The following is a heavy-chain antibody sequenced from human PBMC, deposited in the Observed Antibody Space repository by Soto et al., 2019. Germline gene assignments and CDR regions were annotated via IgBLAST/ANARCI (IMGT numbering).Heavy chain of an antibody. CDR3: AKDPYCSSTSCYGEYDAFDI. J-gene: IGHJ3*02. CDR1: GFTFSSYA. CDR2: ISGSGGST. V-gene: IGHV3-23*01. D-gene: IGHD2-2*01. Sequence: PGGSLRLSCAASGFTFSSYAMSWVRQAPGKGLEWVSAISGSGGSTYYADSVKGRSTISRDNSKNTLYLQMNSLRAEDTAVYYCAKDPYCSSTSCYGEYDAFDIWGQGTMVTVSS.